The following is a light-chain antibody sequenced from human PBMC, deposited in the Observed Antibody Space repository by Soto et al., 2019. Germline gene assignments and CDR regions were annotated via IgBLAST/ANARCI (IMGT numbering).Light chain of an antibody. CDR1: QSVLYSSNNKNY. Sequence: DIVMTQSPDSLAVSLGERATINCKSSQSVLYSSNNKNYLAWYQQKPGQPPKLLIYWASTRESGFPDRFSGSGSGTYFTLTISSLQAEDVAVYYCQQYYSTPPMYTFGQGTKLEIK. CDR3: QQYYSTPPMYT. J-gene: IGKJ2*01. CDR2: WAS. V-gene: IGKV4-1*01.